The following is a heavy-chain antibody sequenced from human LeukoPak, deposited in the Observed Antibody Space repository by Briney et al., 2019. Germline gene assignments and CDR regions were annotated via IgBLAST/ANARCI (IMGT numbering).Heavy chain of an antibody. D-gene: IGHD3-9*01. V-gene: IGHV1-24*01. CDR1: GYTFTSNA. CDR3: ATGPYYDILTGYSPFDY. Sequence: ASVKVSCKTSGYTFTSNAMHWVRQAPGQRLEWMGGFDPEDGETIYAQKFQGRVTMTEDTSTDTAYMELSSLRSEDTAVYYCATGPYYDILTGYSPFDYWGQGTLVTVSS. CDR2: FDPEDGET. J-gene: IGHJ4*02.